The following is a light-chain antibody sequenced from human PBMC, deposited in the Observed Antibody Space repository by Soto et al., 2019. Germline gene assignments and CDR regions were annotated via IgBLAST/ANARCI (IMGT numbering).Light chain of an antibody. CDR1: QNIRTY. V-gene: IGKV1-39*01. Sequence: DIQMTQSPSTLSASVGDRVTITCRASQNIRTYLSWYQQKPGKAPTVLIYAASTLQRGVPSRFSGSTTGTDFTLTISSLQPEDCATYHCQQTLSVPRTFGLGTKVDIK. J-gene: IGKJ1*01. CDR2: AAS. CDR3: QQTLSVPRT.